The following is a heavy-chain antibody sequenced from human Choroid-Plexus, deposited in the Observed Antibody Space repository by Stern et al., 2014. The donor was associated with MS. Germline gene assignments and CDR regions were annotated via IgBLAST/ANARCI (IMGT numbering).Heavy chain of an antibody. Sequence: VQLAESGGGVVQPGRPLRLSCVASGFTFGSCAMHWVRQAPGKGLGWVAGVSYDGINKYYADSVKGRFTISRDNSQNTLYIQMSSLRPEDTAVYYCAKDRQYLTYFFDHWGQGSLVTVSS. CDR3: AKDRQYLTYFFDH. V-gene: IGHV3-30*18. CDR2: VSYDGINK. CDR1: GFTFGSCA. D-gene: IGHD2/OR15-2a*01. J-gene: IGHJ5*02.